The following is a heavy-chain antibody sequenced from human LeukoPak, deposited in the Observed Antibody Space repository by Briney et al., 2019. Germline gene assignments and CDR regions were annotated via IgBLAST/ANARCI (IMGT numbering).Heavy chain of an antibody. CDR3: ARDLPGGQRGGY. J-gene: IGHJ4*02. Sequence: GGSLRLSCAASGYTFTSYAMHWVRQAPGQRLEWMGWINTGNGNTKYSQKFQGRVTITRDTSASTAYMELSSLRSEDTAVYYCARDLPGGQRGGYWGQGTLVTVSS. D-gene: IGHD6-25*01. CDR1: GYTFTSYA. V-gene: IGHV1-3*04. CDR2: INTGNGNT.